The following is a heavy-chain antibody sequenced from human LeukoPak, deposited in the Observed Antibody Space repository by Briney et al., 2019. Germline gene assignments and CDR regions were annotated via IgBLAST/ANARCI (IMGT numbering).Heavy chain of an antibody. D-gene: IGHD3-10*01. CDR2: IKSKTDGGTT. CDR1: GFTFSNTW. Sequence: GGSLRLSCAASGFTFSNTWMSWVRQAPGKGLEWVGRIKSKTDGGTTDYAAPVKGRFTISRDDSKNTLSLQMNSLTTEATGVYYCTTYWTAYYGSGSYHWGQGTMVTVSS. CDR3: TTYWTAYYGSGSYH. J-gene: IGHJ4*02. V-gene: IGHV3-15*01.